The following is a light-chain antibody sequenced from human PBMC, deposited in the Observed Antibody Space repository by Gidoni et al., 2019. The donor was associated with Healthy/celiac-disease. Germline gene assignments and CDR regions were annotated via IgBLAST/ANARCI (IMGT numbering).Light chain of an antibody. CDR1: QSVSSSY. Sequence: EIVLTPSPGTLSLSPGERATLSCRASQSVSSSYLAWYQQKPGQAPRLLIYGASSRATGIPDRFSGSGCGTDFTLTISRLEPEDFAVYYCQQYGSSPRTFGQGTKVEIK. CDR2: GAS. J-gene: IGKJ1*01. CDR3: QQYGSSPRT. V-gene: IGKV3-20*01.